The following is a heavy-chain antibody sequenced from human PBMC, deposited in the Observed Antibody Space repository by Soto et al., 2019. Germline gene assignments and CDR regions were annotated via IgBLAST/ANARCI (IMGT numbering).Heavy chain of an antibody. D-gene: IGHD2-15*01. CDR3: ARVSGVAFDY. CDR2: IYPGDSDT. Sequence: PGESLKISCKGSGYTFTSQWIGWVRQMPGKGLECVCIIYPGDSDTRYSPSFLGQVTISADKSISTAYLQWSSLKASDTAMYYCARVSGVAFDYWGQGTLVTAPQ. V-gene: IGHV5-51*01. J-gene: IGHJ4*02. CDR1: GYTFTSQW.